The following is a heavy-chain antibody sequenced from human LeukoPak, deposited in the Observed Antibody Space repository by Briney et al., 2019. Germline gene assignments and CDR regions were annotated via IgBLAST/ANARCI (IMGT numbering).Heavy chain of an antibody. V-gene: IGHV4-61*02. D-gene: IGHD1-26*01. CDR1: GGSLSSGSYY. Sequence: PSETLTLTCTVSGGSLSSGSYYWSRIRQPAGKGLEWIGRIYTSGSTNYNPSLKSRVTISVDTSKNQFSLKLSSVTAADTAVHCCARGVGATIRYWGQGTLVTVSS. CDR2: IYTSGST. J-gene: IGHJ4*02. CDR3: ARGVGATIRY.